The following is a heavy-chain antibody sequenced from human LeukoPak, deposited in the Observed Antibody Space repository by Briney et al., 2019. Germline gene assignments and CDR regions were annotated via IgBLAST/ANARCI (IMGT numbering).Heavy chain of an antibody. D-gene: IGHD1-7*01. J-gene: IGHJ4*02. V-gene: IGHV1-69*05. CDR1: GGTFSSYA. CDR3: ARDQRSDYNWNFLHFDY. Sequence: ASVKVSCKASGGTFSSYAISWVRQAPGQGLEWMGGIIPIFGTANYAQKFQGRVTITTDESTSTAYMELSSLRSEDTAVYYCARDQRSDYNWNFLHFDYWGQGTLVTVSS. CDR2: IIPIFGTA.